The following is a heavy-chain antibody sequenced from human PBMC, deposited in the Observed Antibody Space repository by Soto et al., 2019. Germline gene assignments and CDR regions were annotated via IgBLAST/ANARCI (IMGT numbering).Heavy chain of an antibody. V-gene: IGHV1-46*01. J-gene: IGHJ4*02. CDR2: INPSDGTT. CDR3: ARDKDSSARHSAEFDY. CDR1: GYMFTSYY. D-gene: IGHD3-22*01. Sequence: GASVKVSCKVSGYMFTSYYIHWVRQAPGQGLEWMGVINPSDGTTSLPQRFQGRFTMTRDTSTTTVYMELSSLRSEDTAEYFCARDKDSSARHSAEFDYRGQATLVTVSS.